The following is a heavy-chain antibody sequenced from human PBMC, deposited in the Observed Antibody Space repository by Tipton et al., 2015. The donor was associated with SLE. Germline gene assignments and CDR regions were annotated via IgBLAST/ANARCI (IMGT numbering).Heavy chain of an antibody. CDR1: GFTFSSYE. V-gene: IGHV3-48*03. Sequence: SLRLSCAASGFTFSSYEMNWVRQAPGKGLEWVSYISSSGSTIYYADSVKGRFTISRDNAKNSLYLQMNGLKTEDTAVYYCTRWEWELPEGFDYWGQGTLVTVSS. CDR3: TRWEWELPEGFDY. J-gene: IGHJ4*02. CDR2: ISSSGSTI. D-gene: IGHD1-26*01.